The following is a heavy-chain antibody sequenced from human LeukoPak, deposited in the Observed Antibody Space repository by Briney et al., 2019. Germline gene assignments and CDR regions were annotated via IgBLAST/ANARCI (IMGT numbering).Heavy chain of an antibody. Sequence: ASVKVSFKASGYTFTGYCMHWVRQAPGQGLEWMGWINPNSGGTNYVQKFQGRVTMTRDTSISTVYMELSRLRSDDTAVYYCARGDEFRSGWNEGEYFHHWGQGTLVTVSS. CDR3: ARGDEFRSGWNEGEYFHH. CDR2: INPNSGGT. J-gene: IGHJ1*01. D-gene: IGHD6-19*01. V-gene: IGHV1-2*02. CDR1: GYTFTGYC.